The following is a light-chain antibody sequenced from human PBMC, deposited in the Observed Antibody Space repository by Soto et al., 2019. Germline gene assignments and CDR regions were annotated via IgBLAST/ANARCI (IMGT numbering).Light chain of an antibody. CDR3: SSYASTSTYV. J-gene: IGLJ1*01. CDR1: SSDVGGYNY. V-gene: IGLV2-14*01. CDR2: DVC. Sequence: QSVLTQPASVSGSPGQSITISCTGTSSDVGGYNYVSWYQQHPGRAPKLMIFDVCNRPSGVSNRFSGFKSGNTASLTISGLQAEDEADYYCSSYASTSTYVFGTGTKVTVL.